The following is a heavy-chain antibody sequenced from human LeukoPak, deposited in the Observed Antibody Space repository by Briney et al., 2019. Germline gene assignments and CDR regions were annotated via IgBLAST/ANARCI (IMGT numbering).Heavy chain of an antibody. V-gene: IGHV4-59*01. CDR2: IYYSGNT. CDR1: GGSISPYY. CDR3: ARAGRPYDGLDY. J-gene: IGHJ4*02. Sequence: SETLSLTCTVSGGSISPYYWSWLRQPPGKGLEWLGYIYYSGNTEYKPSLKSRVAMSVDTSKNQFSLRLSSVTAADTAVYYCARAGRPYDGLDYWGQGTLVTVSS. D-gene: IGHD1-1*01.